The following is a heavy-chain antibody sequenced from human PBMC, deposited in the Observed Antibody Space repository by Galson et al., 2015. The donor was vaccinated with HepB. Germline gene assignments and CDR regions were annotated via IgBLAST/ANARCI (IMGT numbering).Heavy chain of an antibody. CDR3: ARSLGIGIDF. D-gene: IGHD2-21*01. V-gene: IGHV3-7*01. CDR2: IKQDGSEK. Sequence: SLRLSCAATGFTFSKYWMSWVRQAPGKGLESVANIKQDGSEKDYVDSVKGRFTVSRDNHENTLSLQMNSLRVEDTATYFCARSLGIGIDFWGQGSLVIVSS. J-gene: IGHJ4*02. CDR1: GFTFSKYW.